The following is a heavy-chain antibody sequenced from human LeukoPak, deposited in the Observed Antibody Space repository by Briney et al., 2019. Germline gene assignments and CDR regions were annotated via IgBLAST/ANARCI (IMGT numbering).Heavy chain of an antibody. V-gene: IGHV3-64*01. CDR3: AREGAVNDYVDYRPFDY. CDR1: GFTFSTYS. J-gene: IGHJ4*02. D-gene: IGHD4-17*01. Sequence: GGSLRLSCAASGFTFSTYSMVWVRQAPGKGLEYVSAISSNGDSTHYANSVKGRFTISRDNSKNTLYLQMSSLRAEDMAAYYCAREGAVNDYVDYRPFDYWGQGTLVTVSS. CDR2: ISSNGDST.